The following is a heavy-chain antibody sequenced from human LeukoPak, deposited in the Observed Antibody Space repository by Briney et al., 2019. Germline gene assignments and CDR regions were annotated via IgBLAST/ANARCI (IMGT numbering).Heavy chain of an antibody. CDR1: GFTFSSYG. D-gene: IGHD3-22*01. V-gene: IGHV3-23*01. CDR3: AKTPYYYDSSGHYTEDY. J-gene: IGHJ4*02. CDR2: ISESGIT. Sequence: GGSLRLSCAASGFTFSSYGMSWVRQAPGKGLEWVSAISESGITYYADSVKGRFTISRDNSKNMLYLQMYSLRAEDTAVYYCAKTPYYYDSSGHYTEDYWGQGTLVTVSS.